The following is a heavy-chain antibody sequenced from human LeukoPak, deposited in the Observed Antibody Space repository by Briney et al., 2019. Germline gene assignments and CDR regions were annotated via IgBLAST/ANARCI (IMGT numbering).Heavy chain of an antibody. Sequence: SETLSLTCAVYGGSFSGYYWSWIRQPPGKGLEWIGEINHSGSTNYNPSLKSRVTISVDTSKNQFSLKLSSVTAADTAVYYCARGGNTAMSRRRACFDYWGQGTLVTVSS. V-gene: IGHV4-34*01. CDR1: GGSFSGYY. CDR2: INHSGST. D-gene: IGHD5-18*01. CDR3: ARGGNTAMSRRRACFDY. J-gene: IGHJ4*02.